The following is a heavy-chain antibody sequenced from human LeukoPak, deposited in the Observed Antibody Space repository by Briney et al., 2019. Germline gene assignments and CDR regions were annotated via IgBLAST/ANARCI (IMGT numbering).Heavy chain of an antibody. Sequence: SETLSLTCTVSGYSISSGYYWGWIRQPPGKGLEWIGSIYHSGSTYYNPSLKSRVTISVDTSKNQFPLKLSSVTAADTAVYYCARDRLGHYYYYGMDVWGQGTTVTVSS. CDR3: ARDRLGHYYYYGMDV. CDR1: GYSISSGYY. J-gene: IGHJ6*02. D-gene: IGHD3-16*01. CDR2: IYHSGST. V-gene: IGHV4-38-2*02.